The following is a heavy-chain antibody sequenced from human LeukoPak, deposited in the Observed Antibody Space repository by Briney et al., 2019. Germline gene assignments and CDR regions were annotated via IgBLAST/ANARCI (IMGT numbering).Heavy chain of an antibody. D-gene: IGHD1-26*01. J-gene: IGHJ4*02. CDR1: GYSLGSGFY. V-gene: IGHV4-38-2*01. Sequence: PSETLSLTCAVSGYSLGSGFYCGWVRQPPVKGLEWIGNMYHTGTIYYNPSLRSRLTISEDTSKSHFSLTVDSVTAADTAVYYCATGRYSGSVDYWGQGILVTVSS. CDR2: MYHTGTI. CDR3: ATGRYSGSVDY.